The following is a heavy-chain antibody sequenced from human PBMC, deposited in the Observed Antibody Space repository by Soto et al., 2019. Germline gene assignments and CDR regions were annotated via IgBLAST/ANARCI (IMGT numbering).Heavy chain of an antibody. CDR1: GYTFTSYY. CDR2: INPSGGST. V-gene: IGHV1-46*01. J-gene: IGHJ5*02. Sequence: ASVKVSCKASGYTFTSYYMHWVRQAPGQGLEWMGIINPSGGSTSYAQKFQGRVTMTRDTSTSTVYMELSSLRSEDTAVYYCARTTRGYCSGGSCYAGKKNWFDPWGEGTLVTVSS. CDR3: ARTTRGYCSGGSCYAGKKNWFDP. D-gene: IGHD2-15*01.